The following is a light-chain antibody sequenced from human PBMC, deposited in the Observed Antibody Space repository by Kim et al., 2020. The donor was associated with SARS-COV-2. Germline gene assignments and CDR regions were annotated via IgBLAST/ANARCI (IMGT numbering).Light chain of an antibody. CDR1: SSNIGRRS. CDR2: NDN. J-gene: IGLJ1*01. CDR3: ATWDDSLNAYV. V-gene: IGLV1-44*01. Sequence: GQRVTISCSGSSSNIGRRSVNWFQQLPGTTPKLLIYNDNQRPSGVSDRFSGSRSGTSACLAISGLQSEDGADFFCATWDDSLNAYVFGTGTKVTVL.